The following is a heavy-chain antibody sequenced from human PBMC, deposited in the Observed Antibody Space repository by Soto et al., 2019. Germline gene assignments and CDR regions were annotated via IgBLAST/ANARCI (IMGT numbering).Heavy chain of an antibody. J-gene: IGHJ2*01. CDR1: GFTFSNAW. Sequence: EVQLVESGGGLVKPGGSLRLSCAASGFTFSNAWMSWVRQAPGKGLEWVGRIKSKTDGGTTDYAAPVKGRFTISRDDSKYTLYLQMSSLKTEDTAVYYCATGTGDSGDLADWYFALWGRGALVTVSS. CDR3: ATGTGDSGDLADWYFAL. CDR2: IKSKTDGGTT. D-gene: IGHD3-10*01. V-gene: IGHV3-15*01.